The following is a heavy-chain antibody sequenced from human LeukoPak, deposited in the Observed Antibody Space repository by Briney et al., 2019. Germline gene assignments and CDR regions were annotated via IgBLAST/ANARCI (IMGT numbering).Heavy chain of an antibody. D-gene: IGHD3-22*01. CDR2: INYSGST. CDR3: ARSYSSGYYYVLYYFDY. J-gene: IGHJ4*02. V-gene: IGHV4-34*01. Sequence: SETLSLTCAVYGGSFSGYYWSWIRQPPGKGLEWIGEINYSGSTNYNPSLKSRVTISVDTSKNQFSLKLSSVTAADTAVYYCARSYSSGYYYVLYYFDYWGQGTPVTVSS. CDR1: GGSFSGYY.